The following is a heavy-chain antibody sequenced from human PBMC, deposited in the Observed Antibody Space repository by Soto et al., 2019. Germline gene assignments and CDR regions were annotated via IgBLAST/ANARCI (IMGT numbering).Heavy chain of an antibody. D-gene: IGHD4-17*01. V-gene: IGHV3-33*01. CDR1: GFTFRSYG. CDR2: IGFDGSKK. Sequence: QMQLVESGGGVVQPGRSLRLSCAASGFTFRSYGIHWVRQAPGKGLEWVALIGFDGSKKYYVDSVKGRFAVSRDNSENTLYSEMNSLRGEGTAVYFCGRESLVTYGYGMDGRGQGATVTVSS. J-gene: IGHJ6*02. CDR3: GRESLVTYGYGMDG.